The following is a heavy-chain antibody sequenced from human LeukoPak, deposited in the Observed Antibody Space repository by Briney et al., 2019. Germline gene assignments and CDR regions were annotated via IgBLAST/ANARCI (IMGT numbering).Heavy chain of an antibody. CDR1: GGSISSYY. CDR2: IYTSGST. J-gene: IGHJ5*02. V-gene: IGHV4-4*07. Sequence: KPSETLSLTCTVSGGSISSYYWSWIRQPAGKGLEWIGRIYTSGSTNYNPSLKSRVTMSVDTSKNQFSLKLSSVTAADTAVYYCARVGWGDAAAHPNWLDPWGQGTLVTVSS. CDR3: ARVGWGDAAAHPNWLDP. D-gene: IGHD6-6*01.